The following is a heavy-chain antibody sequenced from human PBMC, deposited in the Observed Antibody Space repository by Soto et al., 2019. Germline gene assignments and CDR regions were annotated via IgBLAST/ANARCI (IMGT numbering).Heavy chain of an antibody. CDR2: INHRGST. CDR3: ARERYYYYMDV. Sequence: PSETLSLTCAVYGGSFSGYYWSWIRQPPGKGLEWIGEINHRGSTNYNPSLKSRVTISIDASKNQFSLKLSSVTAADTAVYFCARERYYYYMDVWGKGTTVTVSS. CDR1: GGSFSGYY. V-gene: IGHV4-34*01. J-gene: IGHJ6*03.